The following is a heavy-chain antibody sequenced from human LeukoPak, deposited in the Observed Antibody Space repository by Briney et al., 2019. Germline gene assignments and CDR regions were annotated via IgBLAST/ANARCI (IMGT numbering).Heavy chain of an antibody. Sequence: SVKVSCKASGFTFTSSAVQWVRQARGQRLEWIGWIVVGSGNTNYAQKFQGRVTMTTDTSTSTAYMELRSLRSDDTAVYYCVRSGHGYNMYWGQGTLVTVSS. CDR2: IVVGSGNT. CDR1: GFTFTSSA. CDR3: VRSGHGYNMY. V-gene: IGHV1-58*01. D-gene: IGHD1-14*01. J-gene: IGHJ4*02.